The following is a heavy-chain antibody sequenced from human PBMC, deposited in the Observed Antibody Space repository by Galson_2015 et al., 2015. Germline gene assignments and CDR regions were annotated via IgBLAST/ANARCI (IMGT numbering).Heavy chain of an antibody. CDR1: GFTFGDYA. D-gene: IGHD3-22*01. J-gene: IGHJ4*02. CDR2: IRSKAYGGTT. Sequence: SLRLSCAASGFTFGDYAMSWFRQAPGKGLEWVGFIRSKAYGGTTEYAASVKGRFTISRDDSKSIAYLQMNSLKTEDTAVYYCTREMRDYYDSSGYYYGVDFDYWGQGTLVTVSS. V-gene: IGHV3-49*03. CDR3: TREMRDYYDSSGYYYGVDFDY.